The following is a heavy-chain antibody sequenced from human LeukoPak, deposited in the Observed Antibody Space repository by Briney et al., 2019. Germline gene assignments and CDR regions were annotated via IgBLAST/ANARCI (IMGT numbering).Heavy chain of an antibody. CDR2: ITHSGST. D-gene: IGHD4-17*01. Sequence: MSSGTLSLTCAVYGGSFSGYYWSWIRQPPGKGLEWIGEITHSGSTTYNSSLKSRVTISVDTSKNQFSLKLNSVTAADTAVYYCARDYASWGQGTMVTVSS. J-gene: IGHJ3*01. CDR1: GGSFSGYY. CDR3: ARDYAS. V-gene: IGHV4-34*01.